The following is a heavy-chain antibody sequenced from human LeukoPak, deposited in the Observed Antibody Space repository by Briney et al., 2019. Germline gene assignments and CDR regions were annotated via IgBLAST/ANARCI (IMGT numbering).Heavy chain of an antibody. D-gene: IGHD5/OR15-5a*01. Sequence: GGSLRLSCAASGFTFSSYEMNWVRQAPGKGLEWVSYISSSGSTIYYADSVKGRFTISRDNAKNSLYLQMNSLRAEDTAVYYCARGHVTVSAHDDAFDIWGQGTMVTDSS. V-gene: IGHV3-48*03. J-gene: IGHJ3*02. CDR1: GFTFSSYE. CDR2: ISSSGSTI. CDR3: ARGHVTVSAHDDAFDI.